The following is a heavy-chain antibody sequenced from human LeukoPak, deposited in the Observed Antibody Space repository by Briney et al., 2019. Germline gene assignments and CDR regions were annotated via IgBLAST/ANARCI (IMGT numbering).Heavy chain of an antibody. J-gene: IGHJ4*02. Sequence: PSETLSLTCTVSGGSISSSSYYWSWIRQPPGKGLEWIGEINHSGSTNYNPSLKSRVTISVDTSKNQFSLKLSSVTAADTAVYYCARGRIPGIAAAGSRRPSQLFDYWGQGTLVTVSS. V-gene: IGHV4-39*07. CDR1: GGSISSSSYY. CDR2: INHSGST. D-gene: IGHD6-13*01. CDR3: ARGRIPGIAAAGSRRPSQLFDY.